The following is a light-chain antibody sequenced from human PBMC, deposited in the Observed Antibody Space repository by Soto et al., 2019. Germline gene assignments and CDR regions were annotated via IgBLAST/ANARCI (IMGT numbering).Light chain of an antibody. V-gene: IGKV3-20*01. J-gene: IGKJ1*01. CDR1: QSVSSSH. CDR3: QQFGTSRT. CDR2: GAS. Sequence: EIVLTQSPGTLSSSPGERATLSCRASQSVSSSHLAWYQQKPGQAPRLLIYGASSKATGIPDRFSGSGSGTDFTLTISRLEPEDFAVYYCQQFGTSRTFGQGTKVDIK.